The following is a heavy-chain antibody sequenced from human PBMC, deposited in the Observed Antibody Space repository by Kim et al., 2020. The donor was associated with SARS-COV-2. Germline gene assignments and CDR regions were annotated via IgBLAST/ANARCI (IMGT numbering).Heavy chain of an antibody. V-gene: IGHV4-39*01. CDR1: GGSISSSSYY. Sequence: SETLSLTCTVSGGSISSSSYYWGWIRQPPGKGLEWIGSIYYSGSTYYNPSLKSRVTISVDTSKNQFSLKLSSVTAADTAVYYCASGGEVQLWPGVDPLPRRLSPFDYWGQGTLVTVSS. CDR3: ASGGEVQLWPGVDPLPRRLSPFDY. J-gene: IGHJ4*02. D-gene: IGHD5-18*01. CDR2: IYYSGST.